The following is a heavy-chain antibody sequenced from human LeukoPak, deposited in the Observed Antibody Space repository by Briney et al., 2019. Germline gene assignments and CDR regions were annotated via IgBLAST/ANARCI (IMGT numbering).Heavy chain of an antibody. CDR3: ARRVVGATTLFDY. Sequence: KASETLSLTCTVSGGPISSSGYYWGWIRQPPGKGLEWIANVYYSGSTHHNPSLKSRVTISVDTSNNHFSLKLSSVTAADTAVYYCARRVVGATTLFDYWGQGTLVTVSS. J-gene: IGHJ4*02. D-gene: IGHD1-26*01. CDR2: VYYSGST. CDR1: GGPISSSGYY. V-gene: IGHV4-39*02.